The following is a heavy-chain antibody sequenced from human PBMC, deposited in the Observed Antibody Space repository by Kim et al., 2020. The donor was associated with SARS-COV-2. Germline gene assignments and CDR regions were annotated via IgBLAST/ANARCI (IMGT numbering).Heavy chain of an antibody. J-gene: IGHJ6*02. CDR2: VYSGGST. CDR1: GFTVSSNY. Sequence: GGSLRLSCAASGFTVSSNYMNWVRQAPGKGLEWVSVVYSGGSTNYADSVKGRFTNSRDNSKNTLSIQMNSLRAEDTAVYYCARDRLLDTAFPSYYYYGMDVWGQGTTVTVSS. V-gene: IGHV3-66*01. D-gene: IGHD5-18*01. CDR3: ARDRLLDTAFPSYYYYGMDV.